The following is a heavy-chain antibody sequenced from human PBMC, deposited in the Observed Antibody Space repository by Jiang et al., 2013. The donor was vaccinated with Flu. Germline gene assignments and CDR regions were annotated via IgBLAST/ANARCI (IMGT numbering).Heavy chain of an antibody. V-gene: IGHV4-39*01. Sequence: GSGLVKPSQTLSLTCTVSGDSISSSNYYWGWVRQPPGKGLEWIGSIYHSGSTYYNPSLKSRVTISVDTSKNQFSLNLRSATAADTAVFYCARHGVSLAYNWFDPWGQGTLV. CDR2: IYHSGST. D-gene: IGHD3-3*01. CDR1: GDSISSSNYY. CDR3: ARHGVSLAYNWFDP. J-gene: IGHJ5*02.